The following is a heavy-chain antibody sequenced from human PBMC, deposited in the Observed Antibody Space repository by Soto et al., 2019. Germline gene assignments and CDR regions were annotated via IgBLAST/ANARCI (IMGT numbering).Heavy chain of an antibody. CDR1: DGSISNFY. J-gene: IGHJ4*02. Sequence: QVHLRESGPGLVKPSETLSLSCTVSDGSISNFYWSWIRQPPGKGLEWIGYISSSGNTNYNPSLKSRVSISVDTSKNQFSLNLTSVTAADTGVYYYERAPMVLTRSYFDSWGQGTPVTVSS. V-gene: IGHV4-59*01. CDR2: ISSSGNT. CDR3: ERAPMVLTRSYFDS. D-gene: IGHD3-22*01.